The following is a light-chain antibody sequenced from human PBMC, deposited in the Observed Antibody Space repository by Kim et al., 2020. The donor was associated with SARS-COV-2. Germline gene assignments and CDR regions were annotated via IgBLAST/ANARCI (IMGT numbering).Light chain of an antibody. V-gene: IGLV1-44*01. CDR1: TSNVGTNS. CDR3: AVWDDSLHGVV. CDR2: NNY. J-gene: IGLJ2*01. Sequence: GQRFTISCSGSTSNVGTNSVNWYQQLPGTAPKLLIFNNYERPSGVPDRFYGSRSGTSASLAISGLQSDDEADYYCAVWDDSLHGVVFGGGTQLTVL.